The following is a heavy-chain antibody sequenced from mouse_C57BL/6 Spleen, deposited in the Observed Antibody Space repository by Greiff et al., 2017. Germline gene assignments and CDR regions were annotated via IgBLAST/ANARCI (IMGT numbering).Heavy chain of an antibody. CDR2: IYPRSGST. D-gene: IGHD2-13*01. Sequence: VQGVEPGPELVKPGASVKLSCKASGYTFTSYDINWVKQRPGQGLEWIGWIYPRSGSTKYNEKFKGKATVTVDTSSSTAYMELHTLTSEDSAVCFCARWGDGGYYAMCGRGKRASVTV. CDR1: GYTFTSYD. CDR3: ARWGDGGYYAMCG. V-gene: IGHV1-85*01. J-gene: IGHJ4*01.